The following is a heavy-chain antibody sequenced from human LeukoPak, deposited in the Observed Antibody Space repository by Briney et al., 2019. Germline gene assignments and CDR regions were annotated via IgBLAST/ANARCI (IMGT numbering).Heavy chain of an antibody. D-gene: IGHD3-22*01. CDR3: ARGIWRVVGSQDY. Sequence: ASVKVSCKASGYTFTDYAINWVRQAPGQGLEWMGWINTNTGNPTYAQGFTGRFVFSLDTSVSTAYLQISSLQTEDTAVYYCARGIWRVVGSQDYWGQGTLVPSPQ. J-gene: IGHJ4*02. V-gene: IGHV7-4-1*02. CDR2: INTNTGNP. CDR1: GYTFTDYA.